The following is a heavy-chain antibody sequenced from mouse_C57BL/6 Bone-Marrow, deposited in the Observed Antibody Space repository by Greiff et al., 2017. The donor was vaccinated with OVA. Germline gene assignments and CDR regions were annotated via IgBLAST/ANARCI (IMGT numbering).Heavy chain of an antibody. Sequence: EVQLKESGGGLVQPKGSLKLSCAASGFSFNTYAMNWVRQAPGKGLEWVARIRSKSNNYATYYADSVKDRFTISRDDSESMLYLQMNNLKTEDTAMYYCVRHGYYAMDYWGQGTSVTVSS. CDR1: GFSFNTYA. J-gene: IGHJ4*01. CDR2: IRSKSNNYAT. V-gene: IGHV10-1*01. CDR3: VRHGYYAMDY.